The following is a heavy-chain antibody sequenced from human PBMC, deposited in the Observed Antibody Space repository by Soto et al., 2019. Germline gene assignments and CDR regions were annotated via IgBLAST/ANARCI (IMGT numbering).Heavy chain of an antibody. D-gene: IGHD2-2*01. CDR3: ARGQWDLIVLVTAAFDP. CDR2: MNPNSGNT. J-gene: IGHJ5*02. CDR1: GYTFTSHD. Sequence: ASVKVSCKASGYTFTSHDINWVRQATGQGLEWMGWMNPNSGNTGYAQKFQGRVTLTRNTSISTAYMELSSLRSEDTAVYYCARGQWDLIVLVTAAFDPWGQGTLVTVSS. V-gene: IGHV1-8*01.